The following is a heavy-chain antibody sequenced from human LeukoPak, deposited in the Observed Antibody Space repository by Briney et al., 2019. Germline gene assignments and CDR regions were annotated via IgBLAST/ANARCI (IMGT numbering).Heavy chain of an antibody. CDR1: GGSISSGDYC. J-gene: IGHJ6*02. CDR3: ARDQNKYDSSGYYYYQYGMDV. CDR2: IYYSGNT. D-gene: IGHD3-22*01. V-gene: IGHV4-30-4*01. Sequence: PSETLSLTCTVSGGSISSGDYCWTWIRQPPGKGLEWTGYIYYSGNTHYNPSLKSRVSISVDTAKNQFSLNLSSVTAADTAVYYCARDQNKYDSSGYYYYQYGMDVWGQGTTVTVSS.